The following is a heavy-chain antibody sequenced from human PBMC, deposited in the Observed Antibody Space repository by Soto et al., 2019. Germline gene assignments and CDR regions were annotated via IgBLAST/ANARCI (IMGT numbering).Heavy chain of an antibody. J-gene: IGHJ6*02. CDR2: ISYDGSNK. D-gene: IGHD2-2*01. V-gene: IGHV3-30*18. CDR3: AKDSVVMWYQLPEEYYYYGMDV. CDR1: GFTFSSYG. Sequence: GGSLRLSCAASGFTFSSYGIHWVRQAPGKGLEWVAVISYDGSNKYYADSVKGRFTISRDNSKNTLYLQMNSLRAEDTAVYYCAKDSVVMWYQLPEEYYYYGMDVWGQGTTVTVSS.